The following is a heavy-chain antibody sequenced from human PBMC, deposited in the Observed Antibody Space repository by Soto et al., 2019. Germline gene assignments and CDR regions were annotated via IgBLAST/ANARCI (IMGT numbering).Heavy chain of an antibody. V-gene: IGHV1-69*04. CDR2: IIPMFAIA. D-gene: IGHD3-16*01. CDR1: GDTFSNYP. J-gene: IGHJ5*02. Sequence: SVKVSCKASGDTFSNYPINWVRQAPGQGLEWMGRIIPMFAIANYAQKFKGRVTITADKSTTTVYMELSSLRSEDTAVYYCAGGDDYVWGSIPLRWFDPWG. CDR3: AGGDDYVWGSIPLRWFDP.